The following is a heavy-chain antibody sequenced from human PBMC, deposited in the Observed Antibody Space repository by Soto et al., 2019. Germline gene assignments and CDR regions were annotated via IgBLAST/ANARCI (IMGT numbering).Heavy chain of an antibody. Sequence: QVQLVQSGAEVKKPGSSVKVSCKASGGTFSSYAISWVRQAPGQGLEWMGGIIPIFGTANYAQKLQGRVTITADESTSTAYMELSSLRSEDTAVYYCASVPNYYGSGSYVYYYGMDVWGQGTTVTVSS. J-gene: IGHJ6*02. D-gene: IGHD3-10*01. V-gene: IGHV1-69*01. CDR2: IIPIFGTA. CDR1: GGTFSSYA. CDR3: ASVPNYYGSGSYVYYYGMDV.